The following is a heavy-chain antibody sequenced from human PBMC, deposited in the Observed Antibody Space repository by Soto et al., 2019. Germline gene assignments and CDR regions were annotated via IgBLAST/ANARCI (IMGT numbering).Heavy chain of an antibody. CDR1: GDSISSNNNY. V-gene: IGHV4-30-4*01. CDR2: ISYSGTT. Sequence: SETLSLTCTVSGDSISSNNNYWSWIRQPPGEGLEWIGFISYSGTTSYSPSLKSRVAISLDTSKNRFSLSLSSVTAADTAVYYCARAPLYYDSSGYYSGYFDYWGQGNLVTVSS. J-gene: IGHJ4*02. D-gene: IGHD3-22*01. CDR3: ARAPLYYDSSGYYSGYFDY.